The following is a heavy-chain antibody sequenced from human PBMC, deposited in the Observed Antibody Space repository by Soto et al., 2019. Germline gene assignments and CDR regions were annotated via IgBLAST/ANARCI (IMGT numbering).Heavy chain of an antibody. CDR3: ARGKSITIFGVVIIEYYYYGMDV. CDR1: GGSVSSGSYY. J-gene: IGHJ6*02. Sequence: LSLTCTVSGGSVSSGSYYWSWIRQPPGKGLEWIGYIYYSGSTNYNPSLKSRVTISVDTSKNQFSLKLSSVTAADTAVYYCARGKSITIFGVVIIEYYYYGMDVWGQGTTVTVSS. D-gene: IGHD3-3*01. CDR2: IYYSGST. V-gene: IGHV4-61*01.